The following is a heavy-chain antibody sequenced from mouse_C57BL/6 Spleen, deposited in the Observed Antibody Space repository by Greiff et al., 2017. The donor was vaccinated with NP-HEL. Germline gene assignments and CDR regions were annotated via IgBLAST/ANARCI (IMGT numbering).Heavy chain of an antibody. CDR2: INPNNGGT. D-gene: IGHD2-2*01. CDR1: GYTFTDYY. V-gene: IGHV1-26*01. J-gene: IGHJ2*01. Sequence: EVQLQQSGPELVKPGASVKISCKASGYTFTDYYMNWVKQSHGKSLEWIGDINPNNGGTSYNQKFKGKATLTVDKSSSTAYMELRSLTSEDSAVYYCARRVSYLDYWGQGTTLTVSS. CDR3: ARRVSYLDY.